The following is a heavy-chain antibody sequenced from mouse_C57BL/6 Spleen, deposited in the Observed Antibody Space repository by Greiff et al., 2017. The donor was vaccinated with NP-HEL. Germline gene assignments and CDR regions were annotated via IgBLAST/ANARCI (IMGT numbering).Heavy chain of an antibody. CDR2: IDPSDSYT. CDR1: GYTFTSYW. D-gene: IGHD2-1*01. Sequence: QVHVKQSGAELVKPGASVKLSCKASGYTFTSYWMQWVKQRPGQGLEWIGEIDPSDSYTNYNQKFKGKATLTVDTSSSTAYMQLSSLTSEDSAVYYCARGGYGNYGYSYWYFDVWGTGTTVTVSS. V-gene: IGHV1-50*01. J-gene: IGHJ1*03. CDR3: ARGGYGNYGYSYWYFDV.